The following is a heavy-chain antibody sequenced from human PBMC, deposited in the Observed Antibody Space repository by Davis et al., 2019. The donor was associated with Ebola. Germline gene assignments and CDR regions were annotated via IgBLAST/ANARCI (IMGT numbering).Heavy chain of an antibody. V-gene: IGHV3-30-3*01. CDR1: GFTFSSYA. J-gene: IGHJ4*02. Sequence: GGSLRLSCAASGFTFSSYAMHWVRQAPGKGLEWVAVISYDGSNKYYADSVKGRFTISRDDSKNTAYLQMNSLKTEDTAVYYCTVTTTHDDYWGQGTLVTVSS. CDR3: TVTTTHDDY. CDR2: ISYDGSNK. D-gene: IGHD4-11*01.